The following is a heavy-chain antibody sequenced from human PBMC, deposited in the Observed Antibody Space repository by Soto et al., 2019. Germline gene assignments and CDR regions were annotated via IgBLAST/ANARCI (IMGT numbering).Heavy chain of an antibody. Sequence: EVQLVESGGGLVETGGSLRLSCVGSGFTLSSYSMNWVRQAPGKGLEWVSYISSSSSTIYYADSVKGRFTISRDNAENSLYLQMNTLRAEDTALYYWVRGRVVTTPGPNCYYWGQGTLVTVSS. V-gene: IGHV3-48*01. D-gene: IGHD3-3*01. CDR2: ISSSSSTI. CDR1: GFTLSSYS. CDR3: VRGRVVTTPGPNCYY. J-gene: IGHJ4*02.